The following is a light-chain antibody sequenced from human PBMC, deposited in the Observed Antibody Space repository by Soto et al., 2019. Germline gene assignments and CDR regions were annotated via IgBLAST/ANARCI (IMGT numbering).Light chain of an antibody. CDR1: SSDVGGYNY. V-gene: IGLV2-8*01. CDR2: EVT. CDR3: NSYAGSNNVL. Sequence: QSVLTQPPSASGSPGQSVTVSCTGISSDVGGYNYVSWYQQHPGKAPKLMIYEVTKRPSGVPDRFSGSKSGNTASLTVSGLQAEDEADYYCNSYAGSNNVLFGGGTQLTVL. J-gene: IGLJ2*01.